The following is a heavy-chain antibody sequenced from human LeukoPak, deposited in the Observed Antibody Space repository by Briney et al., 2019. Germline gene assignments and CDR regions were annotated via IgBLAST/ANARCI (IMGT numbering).Heavy chain of an antibody. J-gene: IGHJ4*02. CDR3: ARGYYYGSGSYSPALFDY. V-gene: IGHV4-39*07. CDR2: IYYSGST. CDR1: GGSISSSNYY. D-gene: IGHD3-10*01. Sequence: SETLSLTCTVSGGSISSSNYYWGWIRQPPGKGLEWIGSIYYSGSTHYNPSLKSRVTILVDTSKNQFSLKLSSVTAADTAVYYCARGYYYGSGSYSPALFDYWGQGTLVTVSS.